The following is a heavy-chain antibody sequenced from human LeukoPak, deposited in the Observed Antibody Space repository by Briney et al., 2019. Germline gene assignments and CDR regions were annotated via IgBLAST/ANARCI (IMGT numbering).Heavy chain of an antibody. J-gene: IGHJ4*02. V-gene: IGHV4-39*07. CDR2: IYYSGST. Sequence: SETLSLTCTVSGGSISGSSYYWGWIRQPPGKGLEWIGSIYYSGSTYYNPSLKSRVTISVDTSKNQFSLKLSSVTAADTAVYYCARVNRIAVAGALDYWGQGTLVTVSS. CDR1: GGSISGSSYY. CDR3: ARVNRIAVAGALDY. D-gene: IGHD6-19*01.